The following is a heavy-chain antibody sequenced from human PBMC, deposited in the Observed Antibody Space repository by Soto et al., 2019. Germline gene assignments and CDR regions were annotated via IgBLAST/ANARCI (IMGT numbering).Heavy chain of an antibody. D-gene: IGHD3-22*01. J-gene: IGHJ4*02. CDR2: ISGSGGST. V-gene: IGHV3-23*01. CDR3: ARSPADSSGYYFDY. Sequence: GGSLRLSCAASGFTFSSYAMSWVRQAPGKGLEWVSAISGSGGSTYYADSVKGRFTISRDNSKNTLYLQMNSLRAEDPAVYYCARSPADSSGYYFDYWGQGTLVTVSS. CDR1: GFTFSSYA.